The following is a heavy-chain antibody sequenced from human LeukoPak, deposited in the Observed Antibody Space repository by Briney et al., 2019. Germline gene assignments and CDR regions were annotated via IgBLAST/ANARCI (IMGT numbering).Heavy chain of an antibody. V-gene: IGHV5-51*01. CDR1: GYSFTTYW. CDR3: ARLAYYDNSGYL. J-gene: IGHJ4*02. Sequence: GESLKISCQASGYSFTTYWIAWVRQMPGKGLECMGVIYPGDSDTRYSPSFQGQVTISADKSISTAYLPWNSLKASDTAMYYCARLAYYDNSGYLWGQGTLVTVSS. D-gene: IGHD3-22*01. CDR2: IYPGDSDT.